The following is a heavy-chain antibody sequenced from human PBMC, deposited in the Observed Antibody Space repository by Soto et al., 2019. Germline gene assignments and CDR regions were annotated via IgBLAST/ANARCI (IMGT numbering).Heavy chain of an antibody. CDR2: INHSGST. J-gene: IGHJ4*02. CDR1: GGSFSGYY. CDR3: ARGRTYYDFWSGYGQKNYFDY. Sequence: SETLSLTCAVYGGSFSGYYWSWIRQPPGKGLEWIGEINHSGSTNYNPSLKSRVTISVDTSKNQFSLKLSSVTAADTAVYYCARGRTYYDFWSGYGQKNYFDYWGQGTLVTVSS. D-gene: IGHD3-3*01. V-gene: IGHV4-34*01.